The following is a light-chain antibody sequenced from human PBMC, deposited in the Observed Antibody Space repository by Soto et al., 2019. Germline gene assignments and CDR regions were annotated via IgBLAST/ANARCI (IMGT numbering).Light chain of an antibody. CDR1: QGISSY. CDR3: QQLNSYPIT. J-gene: IGKJ3*01. Sequence: IQLTQSPSSLSASVGDRVTITCRASQGISSYLAWYQQKPGKAPKLLIYAASTLQSGVPSRFSGSGSGTDFTLTISSLQPEDCAPYYCQQLNSYPITFGPGTKVDIK. CDR2: AAS. V-gene: IGKV1-9*01.